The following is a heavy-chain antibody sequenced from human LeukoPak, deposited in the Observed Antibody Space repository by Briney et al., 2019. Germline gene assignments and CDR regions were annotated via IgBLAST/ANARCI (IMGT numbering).Heavy chain of an antibody. CDR2: IYTSGST. J-gene: IGHJ6*03. D-gene: IGHD6-13*01. CDR3: ARGRIAAADPDYYYFYYMDV. CDR1: GGSISSYY. Sequence: SETLSLTCTVSGGSISSYYLSWIRQPAGKGLEWIGRIYTSGSTNYNPSLKSRVTMSVDTSKNQFSLKLSSVTAADTAVYYCARGRIAAADPDYYYFYYMDVWGKGTTVTVSS. V-gene: IGHV4-4*07.